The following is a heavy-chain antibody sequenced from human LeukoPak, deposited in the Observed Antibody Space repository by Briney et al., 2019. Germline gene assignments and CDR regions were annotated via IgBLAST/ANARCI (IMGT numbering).Heavy chain of an antibody. CDR3: ARDGITMRILEY. Sequence: GESLRLSCAASGFTFSTYNMNWVRQAPGKGLEWVSSITSSSIYKYYADSMKGRFTISRDNAKNSLYLQMDSLRAEDTAVYYCARDGITMRILEYWGQGTLVTVSS. CDR2: ITSSSIYK. J-gene: IGHJ4*02. D-gene: IGHD3-10*01. V-gene: IGHV3-21*01. CDR1: GFTFSTYN.